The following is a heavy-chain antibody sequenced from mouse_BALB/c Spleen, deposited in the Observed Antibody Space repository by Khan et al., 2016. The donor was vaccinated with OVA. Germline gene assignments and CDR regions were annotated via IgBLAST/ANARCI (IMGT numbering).Heavy chain of an antibody. CDR2: ISSGSSTI. CDR3: VRDYYGSGYVAY. Sequence: EVELVESGGGLVQPGGSRKLSCAASGFTFSSFGMHWFRQAPEKGLEWVAYISSGSSTIYYAATVKGRLTISRDNPKHILFLQLTNLRSEDTAMYYCVRDYYGSGYVAYWGKGTLVTVSA. CDR1: GFTFSSFG. V-gene: IGHV5-17*02. J-gene: IGHJ3*01. D-gene: IGHD1-1*01.